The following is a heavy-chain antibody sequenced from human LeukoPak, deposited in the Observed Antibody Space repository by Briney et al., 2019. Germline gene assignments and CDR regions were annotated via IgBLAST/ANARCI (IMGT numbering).Heavy chain of an antibody. V-gene: IGHV3-23*01. D-gene: IGHD3-10*01. J-gene: IGHJ3*02. Sequence: PGGSLRLSCAASGFTLSSYAMSWVRQAPGKGLEWVSAISGSGGSTYYADSVKGRFTISRDNSKNTLYLQMNSLRAEDTAVYYCARPRYYYGSGRGAFDIWGQGTMVTVSS. CDR1: GFTLSSYA. CDR2: ISGSGGST. CDR3: ARPRYYYGSGRGAFDI.